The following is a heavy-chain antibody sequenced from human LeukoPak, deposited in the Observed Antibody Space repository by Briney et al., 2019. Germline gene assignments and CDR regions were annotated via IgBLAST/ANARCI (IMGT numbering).Heavy chain of an antibody. V-gene: IGHV3-30-3*01. CDR3: ASSGWYRAFDI. CDR1: GFTFSSYA. J-gene: IGHJ3*02. Sequence: GRSLRLSCAASGFTFSSYAMRWVRQAPGKGLEWVAVISYDGSNKYYADSVKGRFTISRDNAKNSLYLQMNSLRAEDTAVYYCASSGWYRAFDIWGQGTMVTVSS. D-gene: IGHD6-19*01. CDR2: ISYDGSNK.